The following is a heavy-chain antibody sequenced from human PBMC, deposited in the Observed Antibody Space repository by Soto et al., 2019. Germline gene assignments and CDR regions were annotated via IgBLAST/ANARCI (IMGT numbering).Heavy chain of an antibody. J-gene: IGHJ4*02. D-gene: IGHD3-10*01. CDR1: GGSISSSSYY. V-gene: IGHV4-39*01. Sequence: SETRSLTCTVSGGSISSSSYYWGWIRQPPGKGLEWIGSIYYSGSTYYNPSLKSRVTISVDTSKNQFSLKLSSVTAADTAVYYCARTTTKILWFGELLWSYFDYWGQGTLVT. CDR3: ARTTTKILWFGELLWSYFDY. CDR2: IYYSGST.